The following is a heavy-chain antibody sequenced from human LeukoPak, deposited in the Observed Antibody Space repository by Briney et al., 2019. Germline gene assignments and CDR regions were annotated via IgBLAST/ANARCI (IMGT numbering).Heavy chain of an antibody. CDR1: GFTFSSYW. V-gene: IGHV3-74*01. J-gene: IGHJ4*02. Sequence: PGGTLRLSCAASGFTFSSYWMHWVRQAPGKGLVWVSRINSDGSSTSYADSVKGRFTISRDNAKNTLYLQMNSLRAEDTAVYYCARVAPYCGGDCYFDYWGQGTLVTVSS. D-gene: IGHD2-21*02. CDR2: INSDGSST. CDR3: ARVAPYCGGDCYFDY.